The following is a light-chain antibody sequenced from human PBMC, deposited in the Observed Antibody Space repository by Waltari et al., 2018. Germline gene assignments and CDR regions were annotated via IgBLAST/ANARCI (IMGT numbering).Light chain of an antibody. CDR2: SNN. CDR1: SSNIGRNT. V-gene: IGLV1-44*01. CDR3: ASWDDRLNGYV. J-gene: IGLJ1*01. Sequence: QSVLTQPPSASGTPGPRVTISCAGSSSNIGRNTVNWYQQPPGTAPKPLIYSNNQRPSGVPDRFSGSKSGTSAFLAISGLQSEDEADYYCASWDDRLNGYVLGTGTKVTAL.